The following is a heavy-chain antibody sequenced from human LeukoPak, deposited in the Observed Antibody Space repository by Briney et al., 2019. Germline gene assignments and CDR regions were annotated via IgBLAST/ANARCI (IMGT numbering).Heavy chain of an antibody. CDR2: IYSGGTT. J-gene: IGHJ4*02. CDR1: GFTFSSSW. CDR3: ARDPCSSTSCYDY. V-gene: IGHV3-66*01. Sequence: GGSLRLSYAASGFTFSSSWMSWVRQAPGKGLEWVSIIYSGGTTYYADSVKGRFTISRDNSKNTVYLQMNSLRAEDTAVYYCARDPCSSTSCYDYWGQGTLVTVSS. D-gene: IGHD2-2*01.